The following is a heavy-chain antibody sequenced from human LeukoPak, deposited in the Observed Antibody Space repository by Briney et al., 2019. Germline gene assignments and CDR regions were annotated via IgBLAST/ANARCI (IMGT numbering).Heavy chain of an antibody. D-gene: IGHD2-15*01. CDR3: ARVSAPDIVVLVAAPYGMDV. J-gene: IGHJ6*02. CDR1: GFTFSSYW. V-gene: IGHV3-7*03. Sequence: GGSLRLSCAASGFTFSSYWMSWVRQAPGKGLEWVANIKQDGSEKYYVDSVKGRFTISRDNAKNSLYLQMNSLRAEDTAVYYCARVSAPDIVVLVAAPYGMDVWGQGTTVTVSS. CDR2: IKQDGSEK.